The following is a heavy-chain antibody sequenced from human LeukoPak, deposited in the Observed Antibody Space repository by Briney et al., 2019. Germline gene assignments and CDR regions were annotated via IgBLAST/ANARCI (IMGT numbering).Heavy chain of an antibody. CDR1: GGSISSYY. J-gene: IGHJ4*02. CDR3: ASNPCSGGSCYVVD. D-gene: IGHD2-15*01. Sequence: SETLSLTCTVSGGSISSYYWSWIRQPAGKGLEWIGRIYTSGSTNYNPSLKGRVTMSVDTSKNQFSLKLSSVTAADTAVYYCASNPCSGGSCYVVDWGQGTLVTVSS. V-gene: IGHV4-4*07. CDR2: IYTSGST.